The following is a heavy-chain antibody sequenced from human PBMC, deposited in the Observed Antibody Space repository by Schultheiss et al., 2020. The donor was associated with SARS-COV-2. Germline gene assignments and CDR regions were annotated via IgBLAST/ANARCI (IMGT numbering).Heavy chain of an antibody. J-gene: IGHJ6*02. Sequence: GGSLRLSCAASGFTFSSYGMHWVRQAPGKGLEWVAVISYDGSNKYYADSVKGRFTISRDNSKNTLYLQMNSLRAEDTAVYYCVRGTNFYDSSGYYGIHYYGMDVWGHGTTVTAP. CDR1: GFTFSSYG. CDR2: ISYDGSNK. CDR3: VRGTNFYDSSGYYGIHYYGMDV. D-gene: IGHD3-22*01. V-gene: IGHV3-30*03.